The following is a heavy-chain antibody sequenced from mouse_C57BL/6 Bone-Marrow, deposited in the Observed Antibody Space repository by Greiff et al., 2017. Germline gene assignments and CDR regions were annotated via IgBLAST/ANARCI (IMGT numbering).Heavy chain of an antibody. D-gene: IGHD1-1*01. CDR2: IYPGNSDT. CDR1: GYTFTSYW. J-gene: IGHJ4*01. V-gene: IGHV1-5*01. CDR3: TPDYYGSSLYAMDY. Sequence: VQLQQSGTVLARPGASVKMSCKTSGYTFTSYWMHWVKQRPGQGLEWIGAIYPGNSDTSYNQKFKGKAKLTAVTSASTAYMELSSLTNEDSAVYYCTPDYYGSSLYAMDYWGQGTSVTVSS.